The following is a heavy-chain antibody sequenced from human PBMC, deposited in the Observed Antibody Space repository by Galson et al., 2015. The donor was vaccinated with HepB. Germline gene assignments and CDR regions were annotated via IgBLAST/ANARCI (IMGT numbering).Heavy chain of an antibody. CDR2: INSDGSST. CDR1: GFTFSSYW. Sequence: SLRLSCAASGFTFSSYWMHWVRQAPGKGLVWVSRINSDGSSTSYADSVKGRFTISRDNAKNTLYLQMNSLRAEDTAVYYCARARLAYCGGDCYSTFDYWGQGTLVTVSS. V-gene: IGHV3-74*01. CDR3: ARARLAYCGGDCYSTFDY. D-gene: IGHD2-21*02. J-gene: IGHJ4*01.